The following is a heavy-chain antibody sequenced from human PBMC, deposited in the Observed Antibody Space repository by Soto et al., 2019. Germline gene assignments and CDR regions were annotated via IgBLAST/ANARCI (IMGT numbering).Heavy chain of an antibody. J-gene: IGHJ5*02. Sequence: SELLSVTCTVSCGSISSYYLICIHEPALKGLEWIWRIYTSGSTNYNPSLKSRVTMSVDTSKNQFSLKLSSVTAADTAVYYCARVVLRFLEEQVYNWFDPWGQGTLVTVSS. CDR2: IYTSGST. D-gene: IGHD3-3*01. CDR3: ARVVLRFLEEQVYNWFDP. V-gene: IGHV4-4*07. CDR1: CGSISSYY.